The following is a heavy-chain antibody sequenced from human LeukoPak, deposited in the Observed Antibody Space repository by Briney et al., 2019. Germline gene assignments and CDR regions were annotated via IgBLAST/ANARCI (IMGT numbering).Heavy chain of an antibody. V-gene: IGHV3-23*01. CDR2: ISPGGGTT. CDR1: GFAFGSEA. J-gene: IGHJ4*02. Sequence: GGSLRLSCAVSGFAFGSEAMSWVRQSPARGLEWVASISPGGGTTYYADYVKGRFTISRDNAKNSLYLQMNSLRAEDTAVYYCARGVDYYDSSDYYSYYFDYWGQRTLVTVSS. CDR3: ARGVDYYDSSDYYSYYFDY. D-gene: IGHD3-22*01.